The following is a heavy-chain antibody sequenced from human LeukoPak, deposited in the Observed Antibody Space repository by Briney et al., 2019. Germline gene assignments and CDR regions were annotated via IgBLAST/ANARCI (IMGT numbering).Heavy chain of an antibody. D-gene: IGHD2-15*01. J-gene: IGHJ4*02. V-gene: IGHV3-74*01. Sequence: GGSLRLSCAASGFTFSDYWMHWVRHAPGKGLVWVSRINTDMSSTIYTDSVKGRFTISRDNAKNTLYLQMNSLRAEDTAVYYCARDLSHCSGGSCYSAHFDYWGQGTLVTVSS. CDR3: ARDLSHCSGGSCYSAHFDY. CDR2: INTDMSST. CDR1: GFTFSDYW.